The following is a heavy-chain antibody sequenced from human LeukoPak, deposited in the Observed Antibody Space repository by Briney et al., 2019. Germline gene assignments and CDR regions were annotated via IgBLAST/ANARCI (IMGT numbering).Heavy chain of an antibody. CDR2: IHTSGST. CDR1: GGSISRYY. Sequence: SETLSLTCTVSGGSISRYYWNWIRQPAGKGLEWIGRIHTSGSTNYNPSLKSRVTISVDTSKNQFSLKLSSVTAADTAVYYCARPAAAGSDYYYYMDVWGKGTTVTVSS. CDR3: ARPAAAGSDYYYYMDV. V-gene: IGHV4-4*07. J-gene: IGHJ6*03. D-gene: IGHD6-13*01.